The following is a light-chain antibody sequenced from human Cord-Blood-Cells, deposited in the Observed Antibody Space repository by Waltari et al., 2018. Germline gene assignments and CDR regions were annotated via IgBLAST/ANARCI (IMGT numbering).Light chain of an antibody. Sequence: SYVLTQTPSVSVAPGKTARITCGGYNIGSKSVHWYKQKPGQAPVLVIYYDSDRPSGIPERFSGSNSGNTATLTISRVEAGDEADYYCQVWDSSSDHHWVFGGGTKLTVL. V-gene: IGLV3-21*04. CDR3: QVWDSSSDHHWV. CDR2: YDS. J-gene: IGLJ3*02. CDR1: NIGSKS.